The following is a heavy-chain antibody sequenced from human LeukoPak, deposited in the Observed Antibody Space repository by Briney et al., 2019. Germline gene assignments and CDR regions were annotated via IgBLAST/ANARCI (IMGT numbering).Heavy chain of an antibody. D-gene: IGHD1-20*01. CDR2: TYYSGST. CDR3: ARDFGGLTGHYFDY. V-gene: IGHV4-61*01. CDR1: GGSVSSGTYY. J-gene: IGHJ4*02. Sequence: SETLSLTCTVSGGSVSSGTYYWSWIRQPPGKGLEWIGYTYYSGSTNYNPSLMSRVTISVDTSKNQFSLKLSSVTAADTAVYYCARDFGGLTGHYFDYWGQGTLVTVSS.